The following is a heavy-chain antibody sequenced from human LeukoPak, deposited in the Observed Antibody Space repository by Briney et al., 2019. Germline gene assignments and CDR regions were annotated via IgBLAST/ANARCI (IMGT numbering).Heavy chain of an antibody. D-gene: IGHD3-9*01. CDR3: ARVTGYYMNYYFDS. V-gene: IGHV4-4*02. CDR2: IFHSGST. J-gene: IGHJ4*02. CDR1: GGSISSSNW. Sequence: SETLSLTCAISGGSISSSNWWSWVRPPPGKGLEWIGEIFHSGSTNYHPSLKSRVTISVDTPKNQFSLKLTSVTAADTAVYFCARVTGYYMNYYFDSWGQGTLVTVSS.